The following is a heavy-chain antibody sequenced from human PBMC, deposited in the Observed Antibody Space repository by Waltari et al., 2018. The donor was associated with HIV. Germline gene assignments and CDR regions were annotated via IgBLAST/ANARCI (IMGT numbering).Heavy chain of an antibody. CDR3: AIPYYYDSSLINAFDI. CDR1: GYTFTGYS. V-gene: IGHV1-2*02. J-gene: IGHJ3*02. D-gene: IGHD3-22*01. Sequence: QVQLVQSGAEVKKPGASVKVSCTASGYTFTGYSMPWVRQAPGQGLEWMGWINPNSGGTNYAQKFQGRVTMTRDTSISTAYMELSRLRSDDTAVYYCAIPYYYDSSLINAFDIWGQGTMVTVSS. CDR2: INPNSGGT.